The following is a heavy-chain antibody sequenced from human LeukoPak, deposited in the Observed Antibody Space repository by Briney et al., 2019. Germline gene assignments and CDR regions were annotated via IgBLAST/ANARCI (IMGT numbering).Heavy chain of an antibody. CDR1: GYTFTGYY. CDR2: INPNSGGT. CDR3: ARAHDFWSGYYPFDIDY. V-gene: IGHV1-2*02. D-gene: IGHD3-3*01. J-gene: IGHJ4*02. Sequence: GASVKVSCKASGYTFTGYYMHWVRQAPGQGLEWMGWINPNSGGTNYAQKFQGRVTMTRDTSISTAYMELSRLRSDDTAVYYCARAHDFWSGYYPFDIDYWGQGTLVTVSS.